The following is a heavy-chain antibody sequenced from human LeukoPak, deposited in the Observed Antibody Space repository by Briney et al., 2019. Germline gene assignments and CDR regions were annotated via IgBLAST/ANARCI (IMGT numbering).Heavy chain of an antibody. J-gene: IGHJ5*02. CDR2: TYYRSKRYN. CDR3: ARDPHCSGGSCYSGIHKWFDP. CDR1: GDSVSINSTA. Sequence: SQILSLTCAIAGDSVSINSTAWNWITQSPSRGLEWLGRTYYRSKRYNDYAVSVKSRITINPDTSKNQFSMQLNSVTPEDTAVYYCARDPHCSGGSCYSGIHKWFDPWGQGTLVTVSS. V-gene: IGHV6-1*01. D-gene: IGHD2-15*01.